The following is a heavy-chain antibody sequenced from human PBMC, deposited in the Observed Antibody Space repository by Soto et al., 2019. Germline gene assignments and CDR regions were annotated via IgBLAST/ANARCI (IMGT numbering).Heavy chain of an antibody. D-gene: IGHD4-17*01. Sequence: PGGSLRLSCAASGFTFSNYWMSWVRQAPGKGLEWVANIKRDGSDKYYVDSVKGRFIISRDNAKNSMSLQMNSLRAEDTAVYYCPRLHDYGDFSVEYWGRGTLVTVSS. CDR1: GFTFSNYW. CDR2: IKRDGSDK. V-gene: IGHV3-7*01. CDR3: PRLHDYGDFSVEY. J-gene: IGHJ4*02.